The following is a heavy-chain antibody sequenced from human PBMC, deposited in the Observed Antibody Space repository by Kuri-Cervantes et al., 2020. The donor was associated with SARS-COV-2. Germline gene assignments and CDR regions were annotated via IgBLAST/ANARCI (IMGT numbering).Heavy chain of an antibody. D-gene: IGHD2-8*01. CDR1: GFTFSSYS. V-gene: IGHV3-21*04. CDR3: ARGRYCTNGVCFFDP. J-gene: IGHJ5*02. Sequence: GESLKISCAASGFTFSSYSMNWVRQAPGKGLEWVSSISSSSSYIYYADSVKGRFTISRDNAKNSLYLQMNSLRAEDTAVYYCARGRYCTNGVCFFDPWGQGTLVTVSS. CDR2: ISSSSSYI.